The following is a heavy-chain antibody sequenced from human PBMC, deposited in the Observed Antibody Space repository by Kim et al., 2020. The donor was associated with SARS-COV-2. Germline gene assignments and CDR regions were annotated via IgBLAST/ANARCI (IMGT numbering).Heavy chain of an antibody. Sequence: GGSLRLSCAASGFTVSSNYMSWVRQAPGKGLEWVSVIYSGGSTYYADSVKGRFTISRDNSKNTLYLQMNSLRAEDTAVYYCARVVLRYFDWLLSGGWFDPWGQGTLVTVSS. CDR3: ARVVLRYFDWLLSGGWFDP. J-gene: IGHJ5*02. V-gene: IGHV3-53*01. CDR2: IYSGGST. CDR1: GFTVSSNY. D-gene: IGHD3-9*01.